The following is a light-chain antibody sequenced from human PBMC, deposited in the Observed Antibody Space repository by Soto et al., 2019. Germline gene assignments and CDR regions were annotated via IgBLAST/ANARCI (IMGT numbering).Light chain of an antibody. CDR2: DVT. CDR1: SSDVGNYNF. J-gene: IGLJ1*01. V-gene: IGLV2-11*01. Sequence: QSVLTQPRSVSGSPGQSVTISCTGTSSDVGNYNFVSWFQQHPGKAPKLTIYDVTQRPSGVPDRFSGSKSGNTASLTISGLQAEDEADYYCCSFAGSFYVFGTGTKVTVL. CDR3: CSFAGSFYV.